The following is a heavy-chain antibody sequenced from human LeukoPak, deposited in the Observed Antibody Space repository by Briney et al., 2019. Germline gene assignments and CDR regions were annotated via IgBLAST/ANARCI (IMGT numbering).Heavy chain of an antibody. CDR2: MNPNSGNT. CDR3: ARDLGGITGTAYYYDGMDV. V-gene: IGHV1-8*01. D-gene: IGHD1-20*01. Sequence: ASVKVSCKASGYTFTSYDINWVRQATGQGLEWMGWMNPNSGNTGYAQKFQGRVTMTRNTPISTAYMQLSSLRSEDAAVYYCARDLGGITGTAYYYDGMDVWGQGTTVTVSS. CDR1: GYTFTSYD. J-gene: IGHJ6*02.